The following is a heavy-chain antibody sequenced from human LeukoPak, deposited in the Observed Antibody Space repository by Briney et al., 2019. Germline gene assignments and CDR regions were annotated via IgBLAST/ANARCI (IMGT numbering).Heavy chain of an antibody. CDR3: ARDPPRRGSSSGFDY. CDR1: GYTFTGYY. Sequence: ASVKVSCKASGYTFTGYYMHWVRQAPGQGLEWMGWINPNSGGTNYAQKFQGRVTMTRDTSISTAYMELSRLRSDDTAVYYCARDPPRRGSSSGFDYWGQGTLVTVSS. D-gene: IGHD1-26*01. V-gene: IGHV1-2*02. CDR2: INPNSGGT. J-gene: IGHJ4*02.